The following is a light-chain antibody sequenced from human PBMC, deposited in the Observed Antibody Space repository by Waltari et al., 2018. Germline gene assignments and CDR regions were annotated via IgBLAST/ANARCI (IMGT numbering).Light chain of an antibody. J-gene: IGLJ2*01. CDR3: AAWDDSLNGVV. CDR1: SPNIESNN. V-gene: IGLV1-44*01. CDR2: SNN. Sequence: QSVLTQPPSPSGTPGQRITISCSGSSPNIESNNVNWYQQFPGTAPKHPIYSNNYRPSGVPARFSGSKSGTSASMAISGLQSEDEADYYCAAWDDSLNGVVFGGGTKLTVL.